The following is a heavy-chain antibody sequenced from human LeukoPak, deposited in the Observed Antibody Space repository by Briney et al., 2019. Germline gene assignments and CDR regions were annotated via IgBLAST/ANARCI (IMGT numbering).Heavy chain of an antibody. V-gene: IGHV4-59*08. CDR2: IYYSGGT. CDR3: ARHPIAVAGKPYYYYGMDV. Sequence: SETLSLTCTVSGVSISSYYWSWIRQPPGKGLEWIGYIYYSGGTNYNPSLKSRCTISVDTSKNQLSLKLSSVTPAETAVYYCARHPIAVAGKPYYYYGMDVWGQGTTVTVSS. CDR1: GVSISSYY. D-gene: IGHD6-19*01. J-gene: IGHJ6*02.